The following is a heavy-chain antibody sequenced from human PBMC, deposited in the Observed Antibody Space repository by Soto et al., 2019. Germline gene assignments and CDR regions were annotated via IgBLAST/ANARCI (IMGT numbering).Heavy chain of an antibody. J-gene: IGHJ5*02. D-gene: IGHD6-13*01. CDR2: INHRGST. CDR3: AGRFQGSYSSSWNWFDP. Sequence: SETLSLTCAVYGGSFSGYYWSWIRQPPGKGLEWIGEINHRGSTNYNPSLKSRVTISVDTSKNQFSLKLSSVTAADTAVYYCAGRFQGSYSSSWNWFDPWGQGTLVTVSS. V-gene: IGHV4-34*01. CDR1: GGSFSGYY.